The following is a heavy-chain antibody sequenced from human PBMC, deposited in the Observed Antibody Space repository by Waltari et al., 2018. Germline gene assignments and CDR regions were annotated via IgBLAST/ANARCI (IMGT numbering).Heavy chain of an antibody. D-gene: IGHD3-22*01. J-gene: IGHJ4*02. CDR1: GVTFHDFA. Sequence: VQLVESGGALVQPGGFLRPSCTSSGVTFHDFALTWVRPTRGEGLEGVSSITATGSTTHTSDSLRGRVAISRDNSKNTVYLQMNSLRVEDTAIYYCAKEGSGYFVPWPQAPDSWGQGTWVAVSS. CDR3: AKEGSGYFVPWPQAPDS. CDR2: ITATGSTT. V-gene: IGHV3-23*04.